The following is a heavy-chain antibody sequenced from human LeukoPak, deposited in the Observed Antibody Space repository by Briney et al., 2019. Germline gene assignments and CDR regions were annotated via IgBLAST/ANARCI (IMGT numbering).Heavy chain of an antibody. CDR2: ISSSGSTI. CDR3: ARVQVGRRFDY. J-gene: IGHJ4*02. V-gene: IGHV3-11*01. Sequence: GLSLRLSCAASGFTFSDYYMSWIRQAPGKGLEWVSYISSSGSTIYYADHVKGRFTISRDNAKNSLYLQMNSLRGEDTAVYYCARVQVGRRFDYWGQGTLVTASS. CDR1: GFTFSDYY. D-gene: IGHD1-26*01.